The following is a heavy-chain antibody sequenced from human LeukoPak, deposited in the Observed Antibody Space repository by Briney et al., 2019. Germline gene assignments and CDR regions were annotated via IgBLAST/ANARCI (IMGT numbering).Heavy chain of an antibody. J-gene: IGHJ5*02. CDR3: ARHEGVPDWFDP. V-gene: IGHV1-18*01. Sequence: ASVKVSCKASGYTFTSYGISWVRQAPGQGLEWMGWISAYNGNTNYAQKLQCRVTMTTDTSTSTAYMELRSLRSDDTTVYYCARHEGVPDWFDPWGQGTLVTVSS. D-gene: IGHD1-1*01. CDR2: ISAYNGNT. CDR1: GYTFTSYG.